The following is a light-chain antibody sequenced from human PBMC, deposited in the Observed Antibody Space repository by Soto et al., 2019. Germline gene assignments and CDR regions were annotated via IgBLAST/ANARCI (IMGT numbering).Light chain of an antibody. V-gene: IGLV1-40*01. J-gene: IGLJ1*01. CDR3: QSYDSSLSASGDV. CDR2: GNS. CDR1: SSNIGAGYD. Sequence: QSVLTQPPSVSGAPGQRVTISCTGSSSNIGAGYDVHWYQQLPGTAPKLLIYGNSNRPSGVPDRFSGSKSGTSASLAITGLQAEDEADYYCQSYDSSLSASGDVFGTGTKLTVL.